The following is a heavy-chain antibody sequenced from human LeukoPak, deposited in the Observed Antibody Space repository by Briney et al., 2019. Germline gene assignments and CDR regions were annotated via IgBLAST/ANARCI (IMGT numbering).Heavy chain of an antibody. J-gene: IGHJ4*02. CDR2: ISYNGSDK. CDR3: TKDHHIAAAGYYFDY. D-gene: IGHD6-13*01. CDR1: GFTFSSYG. Sequence: GGSLRLSCAASGFTFSSYGMHWVRQAPGKGLEWVAVISYNGSDKKYADPVKGRFTISRDNSKNTLYLQMNSLRADDTALYYCTKDHHIAAAGYYFDYWGQGTLVTVSS. V-gene: IGHV3-30*18.